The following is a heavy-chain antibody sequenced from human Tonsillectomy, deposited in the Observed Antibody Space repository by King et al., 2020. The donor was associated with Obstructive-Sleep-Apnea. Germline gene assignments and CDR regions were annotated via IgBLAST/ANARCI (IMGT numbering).Heavy chain of an antibody. Sequence: VQLVESGAEVKKPGASVKVSCKASGYTFTSYGISWVRQAPGQGLEWMGWISADNGNTNYAQKLQGRVTMTTDTSTSTASMELRSLRSDDTAVYYCARDGYCSGGSCLYYYYGMDVWGQGTTVTVSS. V-gene: IGHV1-18*04. J-gene: IGHJ6*02. D-gene: IGHD2-15*01. CDR2: ISADNGNT. CDR1: GYTFTSYG. CDR3: ARDGYCSGGSCLYYYYGMDV.